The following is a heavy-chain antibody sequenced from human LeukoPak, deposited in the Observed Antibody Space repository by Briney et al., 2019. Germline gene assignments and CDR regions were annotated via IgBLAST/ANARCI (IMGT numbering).Heavy chain of an antibody. CDR1: GGSISSGSYY. J-gene: IGHJ5*02. CDR2: IYTSGST. Sequence: SETLSLTCTVSGGSISSGSYYWSWIRQPAGKGLEWIGRIYTSGSTNYNPSLKSRVTISVDTSKNQFSLKLSSVTAADTAVYYCARSYYYGSGSYPGKFNPWGQGTLVTVSS. D-gene: IGHD3-10*01. V-gene: IGHV4-61*02. CDR3: ARSYYYGSGSYPGKFNP.